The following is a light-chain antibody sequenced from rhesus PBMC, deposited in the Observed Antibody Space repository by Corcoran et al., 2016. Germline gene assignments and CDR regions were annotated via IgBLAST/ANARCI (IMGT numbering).Light chain of an antibody. CDR1: QGISSW. Sequence: DIQMTQSPSSLSAAVGDTVTITCQASQGISSWVAWYQQKPGKAPKYLIDKESSLQSGVPSRFSGRGSGTDFTLTISSLQPDDFATYYCLQYSSSPWTFGQGTKVDIK. CDR2: KES. CDR3: LQYSSSPWT. V-gene: IGKV1-22*01. J-gene: IGKJ1*01.